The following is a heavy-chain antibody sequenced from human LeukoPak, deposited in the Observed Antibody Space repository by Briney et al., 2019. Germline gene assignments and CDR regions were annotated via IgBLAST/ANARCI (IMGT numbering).Heavy chain of an antibody. D-gene: IGHD5-12*01. J-gene: IGHJ4*02. CDR1: GFTFDDYA. V-gene: IGHV3-9*01. Sequence: GGSLRLSCAASGFTFDDYAMHWVRQAPGKGLEWVSGISWNSGSIGYADSVKGRFTISRDNAKNSLYLQMNSLRAEDTAVYYCARDLATTHPLGIFDYWGQGTLVTVSS. CDR2: ISWNSGSI. CDR3: ARDLATTHPLGIFDY.